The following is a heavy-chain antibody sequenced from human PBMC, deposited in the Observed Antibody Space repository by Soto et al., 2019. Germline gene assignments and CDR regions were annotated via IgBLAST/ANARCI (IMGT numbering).Heavy chain of an antibody. Sequence: QVQLHQSGPGLVKPSQTLLLTCAISGDSVSSRAGAWNWIRQSPSRGLEWLGRTYYRSKWFSDFALYVKVRIVITPDTNKNQVSMQVNYVTPDDTAVYFLARDRRLSGYYFDNWGQGSLVTVAS. V-gene: IGHV6-1*01. CDR2: TYYRSKWFS. CDR1: GDSVSSRAGA. CDR3: ARDRRLSGYYFDN. D-gene: IGHD3-22*01. J-gene: IGHJ4*02.